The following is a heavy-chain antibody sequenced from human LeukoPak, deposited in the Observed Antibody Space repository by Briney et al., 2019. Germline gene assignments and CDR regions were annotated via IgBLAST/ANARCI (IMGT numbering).Heavy chain of an antibody. J-gene: IGHJ3*02. Sequence: SETLSLTCAVYGASISGYYWTWIRQSPGKGLEWIGEINHSGSISYSPSLKSRVTISADTSKNQFSLKLSSVTAADTAVYYCARVPPGGYYDSIDAFDIWGQGTMVTVSS. CDR3: ARVPPGGYYDSIDAFDI. D-gene: IGHD3-22*01. CDR1: GASISGYY. CDR2: INHSGSI. V-gene: IGHV4-34*01.